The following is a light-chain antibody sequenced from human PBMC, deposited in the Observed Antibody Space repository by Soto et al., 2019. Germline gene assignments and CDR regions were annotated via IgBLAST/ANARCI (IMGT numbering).Light chain of an antibody. CDR1: QSVSRS. CDR3: QHRGNWPLT. Sequence: EIVLTQSPGSLSLSPGERATLSCRASQSVSRSLAWYQQKPGQAPRLLVYDASNRATGIPARCSGSGSGTDFTLTISSLEPEDFAIYFCQHRGNWPLTFGGGTKVDIK. J-gene: IGKJ4*01. V-gene: IGKV3-11*01. CDR2: DAS.